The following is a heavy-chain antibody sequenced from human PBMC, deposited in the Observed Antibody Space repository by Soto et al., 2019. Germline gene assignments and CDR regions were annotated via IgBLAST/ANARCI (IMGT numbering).Heavy chain of an antibody. D-gene: IGHD3-16*01. Sequence: PSETLSLTCTVSGGSISSSSYYWGWIRQPPGKGLEWIGSIYYSGSTYYNPSLKSRVTISVDTSKNQFSLKLSSVTAADTAVYYCAAPFXTFGPGDDYWGQGTLVTVSS. J-gene: IGHJ4*02. CDR3: AAPFXTFGPGDDY. CDR2: IYYSGST. V-gene: IGHV4-39*01. CDR1: GGSISSSSYY.